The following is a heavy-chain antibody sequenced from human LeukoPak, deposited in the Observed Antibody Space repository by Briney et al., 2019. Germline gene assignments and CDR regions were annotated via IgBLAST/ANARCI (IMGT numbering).Heavy chain of an antibody. CDR2: ISGSGGST. Sequence: GGSLRLSCAASGFTFSSYAMSWVRQAPGKGLEWVSAISGSGGSTYHADSVKGRFTISRDNSKNTLYLQMNSLRAEDTAVYYCAIMTCSSTSCFFDYWGQGTLVTVSS. CDR1: GFTFSSYA. J-gene: IGHJ4*02. D-gene: IGHD2-2*01. CDR3: AIMTCSSTSCFFDY. V-gene: IGHV3-23*01.